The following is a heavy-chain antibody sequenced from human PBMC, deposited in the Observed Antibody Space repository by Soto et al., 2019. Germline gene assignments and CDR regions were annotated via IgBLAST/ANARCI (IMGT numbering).Heavy chain of an antibody. V-gene: IGHV3-30-3*01. CDR3: ARSNSEAGWGQFDY. CDR1: GFTFSIYA. J-gene: IGHJ4*02. CDR2: ISSDGTNK. Sequence: QVQLVGSGGGVVQPGTSLRLSCAASGFTFSIYAMHWVRQAPEKGLEWVAVISSDGTNKNHADSVRGRFRISRDNSNNMLHLQMDNMRVDDTGVYYCARSNSEAGWGQFDYWGQGTLVTVSS. D-gene: IGHD1-26*01.